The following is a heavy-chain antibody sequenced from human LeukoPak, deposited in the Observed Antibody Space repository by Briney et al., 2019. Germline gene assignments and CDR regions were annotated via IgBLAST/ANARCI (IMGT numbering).Heavy chain of an antibody. J-gene: IGHJ4*02. CDR1: EVTFYTYW. CDR3: AGGGFSGFDR. Sequence: GGSLRLSCAASEVTFYTYWMHWVREAPGKGLLWVPRVNSDMTSTSYADSVKGRFTVSRDNAKNSLYLQMDSLRVEDTAIYYCAGGGFSGFDRWGQGILVTVSS. V-gene: IGHV3-74*01. D-gene: IGHD4-23*01. CDR2: VNSDMTST.